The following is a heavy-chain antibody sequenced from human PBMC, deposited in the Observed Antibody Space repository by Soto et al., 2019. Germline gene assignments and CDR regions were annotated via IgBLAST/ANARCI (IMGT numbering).Heavy chain of an antibody. J-gene: IGHJ4*02. CDR3: ARGRYSYGYSFEY. CDR2: INPNSGGT. D-gene: IGHD5-18*01. Sequence: ASVKVSCKASGYTFTGYYLHWVRQAPGQGLEWMGWINPNSGGTNYTQKFQGRVTMTGDTSITTAYLELGRLRSDDTAVYYCARGRYSYGYSFEYWGQGTLVTVSS. CDR1: GYTFTGYY. V-gene: IGHV1-2*02.